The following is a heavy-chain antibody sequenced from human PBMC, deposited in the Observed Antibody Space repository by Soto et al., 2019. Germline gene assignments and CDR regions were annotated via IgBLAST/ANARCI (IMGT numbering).Heavy chain of an antibody. D-gene: IGHD6-13*01. CDR1: GGSISSSSYY. V-gene: IGHV4-39*01. Sequence: SETLSLTCTVSGGSISSSSYYWGWIRQPPGKGLEWIGSIYYSGSTYYNPSLKSRVTISVDTSKNQFSLKLSSVTAADTAVYYCARPTLPGIAAAGTWFDPWGQGTLVTVSS. CDR2: IYYSGST. CDR3: ARPTLPGIAAAGTWFDP. J-gene: IGHJ5*02.